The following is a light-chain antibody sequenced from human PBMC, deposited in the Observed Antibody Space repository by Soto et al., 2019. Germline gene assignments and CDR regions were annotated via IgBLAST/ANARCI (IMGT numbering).Light chain of an antibody. CDR3: QQYGSSIT. V-gene: IGKV3-20*01. Sequence: ESVFTQSPGTLSLFPGKRATLSCRASQSVSSSYLAWYQQKPGQAPRLLIYAASSRATGIPDRFSGSGSGTDFTLTINRLEPEDFAVYYCQQYGSSITFGQGTRLEIK. CDR1: QSVSSSY. CDR2: AAS. J-gene: IGKJ5*01.